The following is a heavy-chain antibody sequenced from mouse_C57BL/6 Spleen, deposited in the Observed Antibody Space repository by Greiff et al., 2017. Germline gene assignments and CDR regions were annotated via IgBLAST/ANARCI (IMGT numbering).Heavy chain of an antibody. D-gene: IGHD1-1*01. CDR1: GYAFSSSW. CDR2: IYPGDGDT. Sequence: VKLQESGPELVKPGASVKISCKASGYAFSSSWMNWVKQRPGKGLEWIGRIYPGDGDTNYNGKFKGKATLTADKSSSTAYMQLSSLTSEDSAVYFCARDYGSSYEYFDVWGTGTTVTVSS. CDR3: ARDYGSSYEYFDV. J-gene: IGHJ1*03. V-gene: IGHV1-82*01.